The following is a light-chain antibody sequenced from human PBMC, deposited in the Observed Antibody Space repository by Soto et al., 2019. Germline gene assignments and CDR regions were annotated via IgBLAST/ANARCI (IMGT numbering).Light chain of an antibody. Sequence: QLVLTQSPSASASLGASVKLTCTLSSGHSSYAIAWHQQQPETGPRYLMKLNSDGSHNKGDGIPDRFSGSSSGAERFLTIARRQSEDEADCYCQTWGTDFSVVFGGGTKLTVL. V-gene: IGLV4-69*01. CDR3: QTWGTDFSVV. CDR1: SGHSSYA. J-gene: IGLJ2*01. CDR2: LNSDGSH.